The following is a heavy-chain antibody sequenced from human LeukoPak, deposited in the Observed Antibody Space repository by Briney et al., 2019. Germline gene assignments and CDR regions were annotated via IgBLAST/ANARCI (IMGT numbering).Heavy chain of an antibody. V-gene: IGHV3-66*01. CDR2: LYSDGTT. CDR3: ARDAYGDDALDI. Sequence: PGGSLRLSCAASGFTVSSNYMNWARQAPGKGLEWVSLLYSDGTTYYADSVKGRFTISRDNSKNTLFLQMNSLRAEDTAVYYCARDAYGDDALDIWGQGTMVTVSS. D-gene: IGHD3-10*01. J-gene: IGHJ3*02. CDR1: GFTVSSNY.